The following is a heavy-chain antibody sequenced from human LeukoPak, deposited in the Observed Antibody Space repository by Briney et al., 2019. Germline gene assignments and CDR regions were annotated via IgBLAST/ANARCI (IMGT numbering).Heavy chain of an antibody. J-gene: IGHJ4*02. CDR2: IYYSGST. V-gene: IGHV4-39*02. Sequence: SETLPPTCTVSGGSISSSSYYWGWIRQPPGKGLEWIGSIYYSGSTYYNPSLKSRVTISVDTSKNQFSLKLSSVTAADTAVYYCARDYYDSSGLDYWGQGTLVTVSS. CDR3: ARDYYDSSGLDY. D-gene: IGHD3-22*01. CDR1: GGSISSSSYY.